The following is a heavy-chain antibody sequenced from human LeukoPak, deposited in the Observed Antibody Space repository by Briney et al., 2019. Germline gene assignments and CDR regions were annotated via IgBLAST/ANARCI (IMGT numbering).Heavy chain of an antibody. Sequence: PSETLSLTCTVSGGSISSYYWSWIRQPPGKGLEWIGYIYYSGSTNYNPSLKSRVTISVDTSKNQFSLKLSSVTAADTAVYYCARSSRGSWFGELVPSHFDYWGQGTLVTVSS. CDR3: ARSSRGSWFGELVPSHFDY. V-gene: IGHV4-59*01. J-gene: IGHJ4*02. CDR1: GGSISSYY. D-gene: IGHD3-10*01. CDR2: IYYSGST.